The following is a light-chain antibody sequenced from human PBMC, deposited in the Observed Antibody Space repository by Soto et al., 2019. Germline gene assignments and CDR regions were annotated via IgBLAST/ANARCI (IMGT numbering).Light chain of an antibody. CDR2: DVS. J-gene: IGKJ1*01. V-gene: IGKV1-5*01. CDR1: QSVSNW. CDR3: QQYNHYWT. Sequence: DIQMTQSPSTLSASVGERVTITCRASQSVSNWLAWYQQKPGKAPKVLIYDVSSLDRGVPSRFSGSGSGTELSLTISSLQPDDFATYYCQQYNHYWTFGQGTKVDIK.